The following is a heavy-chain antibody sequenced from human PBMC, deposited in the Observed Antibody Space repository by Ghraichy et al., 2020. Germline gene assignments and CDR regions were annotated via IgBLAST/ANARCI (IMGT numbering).Heavy chain of an antibody. D-gene: IGHD3-10*01. CDR3: TREWPEPSYFDY. V-gene: IGHV3-49*03. J-gene: IGHJ4*02. Sequence: GESLNISCTTSGFTFGDYAMTWFRQAPGKGLEWVGFIRSRTYGGTAEYAASVKGRFTISRDDAESIAYLQMNSLKTDDTAMYYCTREWPEPSYFDYWGQGTLVTVSS. CDR1: GFTFGDYA. CDR2: IRSRTYGGTA.